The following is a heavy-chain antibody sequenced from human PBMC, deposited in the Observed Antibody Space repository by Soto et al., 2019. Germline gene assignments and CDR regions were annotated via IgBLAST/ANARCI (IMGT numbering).Heavy chain of an antibody. CDR3: ARAARGGYDILTGYYFPVGYYYYMDV. Sequence: ASVKVSCKASGYTFTIYDINWVRQATGQGLEWMGWMNPNSGNTGYAQKFQGRVTMTRNTSISTAYMELSSLRSEDTAVYYCARAARGGYDILTGYYFPVGYYYYMDVWGKGTTVTVSS. D-gene: IGHD3-9*01. CDR2: MNPNSGNT. J-gene: IGHJ6*03. V-gene: IGHV1-8*01. CDR1: GYTFTIYD.